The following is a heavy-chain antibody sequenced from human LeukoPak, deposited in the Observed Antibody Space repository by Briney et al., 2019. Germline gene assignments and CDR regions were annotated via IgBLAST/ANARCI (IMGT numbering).Heavy chain of an antibody. CDR1: GGSISSYY. CDR2: IYYSGST. V-gene: IGHV4-59*08. Sequence: PSETLSLTCTVSGGSISSYYWSWIRQPPGKGLEWIGYIYYSGSTNYNPSLKSRVTISVDTSKNQFSLKLSSVTAADTAVYYCARHYDSSGSFSDYWGQGTLVTVSS. D-gene: IGHD3-22*01. CDR3: ARHYDSSGSFSDY. J-gene: IGHJ4*02.